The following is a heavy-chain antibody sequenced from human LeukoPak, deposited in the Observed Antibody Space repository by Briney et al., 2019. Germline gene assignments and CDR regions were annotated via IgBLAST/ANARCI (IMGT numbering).Heavy chain of an antibody. J-gene: IGHJ4*02. D-gene: IGHD3-16*01. Sequence: SETLSLTCTVSGGSLGSHYWTWIRQTPGKGLEWIGCVYDIGSTKYNPSLKSRATISVDTSKNQFSLRLSSVTAADTAVYYCARGGVLKSVDYWGQGTLVAVSS. CDR2: VYDIGST. V-gene: IGHV4-59*11. CDR3: ARGGVLKSVDY. CDR1: GGSLGSHY.